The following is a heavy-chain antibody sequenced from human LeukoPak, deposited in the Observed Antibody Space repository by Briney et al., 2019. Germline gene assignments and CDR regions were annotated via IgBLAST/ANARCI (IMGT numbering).Heavy chain of an antibody. J-gene: IGHJ4*02. CDR3: AKGGTPIDY. Sequence: GGSLRLSCAASEFTFIIHIMYWVRQAPGEGLEWVALISSDGSKKYYADSVKGRFTISRDNSKNTLYLQMNSLRAEDTAVYYCAKGGTPIDYWGQGTLVTVSS. V-gene: IGHV3-30-3*01. CDR1: EFTFIIHI. D-gene: IGHD1-1*01. CDR2: ISSDGSKK.